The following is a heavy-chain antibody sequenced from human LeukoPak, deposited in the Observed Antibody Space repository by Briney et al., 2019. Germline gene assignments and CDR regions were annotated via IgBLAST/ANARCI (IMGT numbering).Heavy chain of an antibody. D-gene: IGHD4-17*01. CDR2: IYTSGST. CDR1: GGSISSYY. J-gene: IGHJ4*02. V-gene: IGHV4-4*07. Sequence: SETLSLTCTVSGGSISSYYWSWIRQPPGKGLEWIGRIYTSGSTNYNPSLKSRVTISIDMSKNQFLLKLTSVTAADTAVYYCASGTTVTNFAYWGQGTLVTVSS. CDR3: ASGTTVTNFAY.